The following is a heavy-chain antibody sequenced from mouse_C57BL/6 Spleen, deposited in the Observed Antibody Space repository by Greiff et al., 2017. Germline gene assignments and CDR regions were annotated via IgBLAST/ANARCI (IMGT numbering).Heavy chain of an antibody. CDR3: ARSGNYVDYYAMDY. J-gene: IGHJ4*01. V-gene: IGHV5-17*01. Sequence: EVKLVESGGGLVKPGGSLKLSCAASGFTFSDYGMHWVRQAPEKGLEWVAYISSGSSTIYYADTVTGRFTISRDNAKNTLFLQMTSRRSEDTAMYYCARSGNYVDYYAMDYWAQGTSVTVSS. CDR1: GFTFSDYG. CDR2: ISSGSSTI. D-gene: IGHD2-1*01.